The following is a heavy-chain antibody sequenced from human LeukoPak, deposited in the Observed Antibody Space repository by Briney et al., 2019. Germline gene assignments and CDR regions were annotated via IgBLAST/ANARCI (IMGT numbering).Heavy chain of an antibody. CDR3: ARDVTMVRGVIVY. J-gene: IGHJ4*02. D-gene: IGHD3-10*01. V-gene: IGHV3-53*01. CDR2: IYSGGST. CDR1: GFTVSSNY. Sequence: GGSLRLSCAASGFTVSSNYMSWVRQAPGKGLEWVSVIYSGGSTYYADPVKGRFTISRDNSKNTLYLQMNSLRAEDTAVYYCARDVTMVRGVIVYWGQGTLVTVSS.